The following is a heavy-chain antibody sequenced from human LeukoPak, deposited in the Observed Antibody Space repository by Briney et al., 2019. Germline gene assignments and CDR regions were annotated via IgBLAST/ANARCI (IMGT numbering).Heavy chain of an antibody. CDR2: ISSVSTFI. CDR1: GFTFSTYS. J-gene: IGHJ6*03. CDR3: VRDQAKIGGGYYMDV. V-gene: IGHV3-21*01. Sequence: GGSLRLSCAASGFTFSTYSMNWVRQAPGKGLEWVSFISSVSTFISYADSVKGRFTISRDNAKNSLYLQMNSLRAEDTAVYYCVRDQAKIGGGYYMDVWGKGTTVTVSS. D-gene: IGHD1-26*01.